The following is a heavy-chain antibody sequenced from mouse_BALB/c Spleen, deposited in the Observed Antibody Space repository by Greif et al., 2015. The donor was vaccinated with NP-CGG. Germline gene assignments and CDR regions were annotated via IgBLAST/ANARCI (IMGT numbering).Heavy chain of an antibody. CDR1: GYTFTSYW. V-gene: IGHV1-7*01. D-gene: IGHD2-1*01. CDR3: ARYGNGQPFAY. CDR2: INPSTGYT. J-gene: IGHJ3*01. Sequence: QVQLQQSGAELAKPGASVKMSCKASGYTFTSYWMHWVKQRPGQGLEWIGYINPSTGYTEYNQKFKDKATLTADKSSSTAYMQLSSLTSEDSAVYYCARYGNGQPFAYWGQGTLVTVSA.